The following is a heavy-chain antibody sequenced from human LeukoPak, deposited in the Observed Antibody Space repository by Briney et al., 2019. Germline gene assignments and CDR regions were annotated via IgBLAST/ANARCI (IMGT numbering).Heavy chain of an antibody. CDR1: GGSFIGYY. V-gene: IGHV4-34*01. J-gene: IGHJ5*02. CDR3: ARIVGSGSYYNAYNWFDP. CDR2: INHSGST. D-gene: IGHD3-10*01. Sequence: SETLSFTCAVYGGSFIGYYWSWIRQPPGKGLECIGEINHSGSTNYNPSLKSRVTISVDTSKNQFSLKLSSVTAADTAVYYCARIVGSGSYYNAYNWFDPWGQGTLVTVSS.